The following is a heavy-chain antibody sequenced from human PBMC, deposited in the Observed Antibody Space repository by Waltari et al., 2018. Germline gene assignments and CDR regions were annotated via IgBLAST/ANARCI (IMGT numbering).Heavy chain of an antibody. CDR2: IIPIFGTA. CDR3: ASATGYSSGWYDSRYFDY. D-gene: IGHD6-19*01. Sequence: QVQLVQSGAEVKKPGSSVKVSCKASGGTFSSYAISWVRQAPGQGLEWMGGIIPIFGTANYAQKFQGRVTITADESTSTAYMELSSLRSEDTAVYYCASATGYSSGWYDSRYFDYWGQGTLVTVSS. CDR1: GGTFSSYA. J-gene: IGHJ4*02. V-gene: IGHV1-69*01.